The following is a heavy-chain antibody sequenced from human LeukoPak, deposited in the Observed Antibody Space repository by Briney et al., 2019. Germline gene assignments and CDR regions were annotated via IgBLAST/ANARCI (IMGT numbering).Heavy chain of an antibody. CDR3: AGYFCSGGSCYRYFDY. J-gene: IGHJ4*02. V-gene: IGHV3-23*01. CDR1: GFTFSSYA. CDR2: ISSSGGGT. Sequence: TGGSLRLSCAASGFTFSSYAMSWVRQPPGKGLEWVSTISSSGGGTYYADSVKGRFTISRDNSKNTLYLQMNSLRPEDTAVYYCAGYFCSGGSCYRYFDYWGQGTLVTVSS. D-gene: IGHD2-15*01.